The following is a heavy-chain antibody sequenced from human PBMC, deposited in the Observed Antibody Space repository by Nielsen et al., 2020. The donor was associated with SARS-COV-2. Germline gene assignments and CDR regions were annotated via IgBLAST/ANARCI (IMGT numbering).Heavy chain of an antibody. CDR1: GYTFTTHG. CDR2: ISAYNGNT. Sequence: ASVQVSCKASGYTFTTHGFSWVRQAPRQGLEWMGWISAYNGNTEYAQKFQGRITMTTDTTTSTAYMELRSLRADDTAVYFCARDDTVTMYYYSYYGMDVWGQGTTVTVSS. V-gene: IGHV1-18*01. D-gene: IGHD4-17*01. J-gene: IGHJ6*02. CDR3: ARDDTVTMYYYSYYGMDV.